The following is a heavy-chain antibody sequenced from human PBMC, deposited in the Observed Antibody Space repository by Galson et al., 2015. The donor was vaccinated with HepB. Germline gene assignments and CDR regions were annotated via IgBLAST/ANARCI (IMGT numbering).Heavy chain of an antibody. J-gene: IGHJ4*02. CDR2: INSDGSIT. CDR1: GFTFSTYW. V-gene: IGHV3-74*01. Sequence: SLRLSCAVSGFTFSTYWMHWVRQAPGKGLVWVSRINSDGSITIYADSVKGRFTISRDNAKNTLYLQMNSLRAEDTAVYYCARNPGGGYFDYWGQGTLVTVSS. CDR3: ARNPGGGYFDY. D-gene: IGHD3-10*01.